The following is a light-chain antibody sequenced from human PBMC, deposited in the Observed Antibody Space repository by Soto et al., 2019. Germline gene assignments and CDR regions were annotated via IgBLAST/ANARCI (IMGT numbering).Light chain of an antibody. CDR1: QSISSY. CDR3: QQYNSYPWT. CDR2: DAS. V-gene: IGKV1-5*01. Sequence: IQMTQSPSSLSASVGDRVTITCRASQSISSYLNWYQQKPGKAPKLLIYDASSLESGVPSRFSGSGSGTEFTLTIRSLQPDDFATYYCQQYNSYPWTFGQGTKVDI. J-gene: IGKJ1*01.